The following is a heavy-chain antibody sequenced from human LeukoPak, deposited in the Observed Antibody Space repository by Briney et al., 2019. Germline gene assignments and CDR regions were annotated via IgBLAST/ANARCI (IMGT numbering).Heavy chain of an antibody. CDR1: GGSISSGRHC. CDR2: IYTSGST. CDR3: AGSKWELVFYAFDM. J-gene: IGHJ3*02. D-gene: IGHD1-26*01. V-gene: IGHV4-61*02. Sequence: NPSETLSLTCTVSGGSISSGRHCWNWTRQPAGKGLEWIGRIYTSGSTNYNPSLKSRVTISLDTSKNQFSLKLSSVTAADTAVYYCAGSKWELVFYAFDMWGQGTMVTVSS.